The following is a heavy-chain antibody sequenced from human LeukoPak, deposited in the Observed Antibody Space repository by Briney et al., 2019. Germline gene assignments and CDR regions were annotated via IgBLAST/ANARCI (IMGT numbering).Heavy chain of an antibody. D-gene: IGHD6-13*01. Sequence: PGGSLRLSCAASGFTFSTYSMNWVRQAPGKGLEWVSYISSSSSTIYYADSVKGRFTISRDNAKNSLYLQMNSLRAEDTAVYYCARGRLVLESSSWYGSYYYYMDVWGKGTTVTVSS. V-gene: IGHV3-48*01. CDR1: GFTFSTYS. CDR2: ISSSSSTI. CDR3: ARGRLVLESSSWYGSYYYYMDV. J-gene: IGHJ6*03.